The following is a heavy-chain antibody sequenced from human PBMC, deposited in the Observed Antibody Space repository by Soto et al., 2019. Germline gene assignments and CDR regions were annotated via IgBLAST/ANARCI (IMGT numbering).Heavy chain of an antibody. D-gene: IGHD2-21*01. CDR2: VFHSGTT. V-gene: IGHV4-59*03. J-gene: IGHJ5*02. Sequence: LSLTRTVSGGSMTSFYWSWIRQPPGKGLEWIGYVFHSGTTNYNPSLKSRVIISVYTSKHQFSLRLNSVTAADTAVYYCAGSISGDPWFDPWGQGTLVTVSS. CDR3: AGSISGDPWFDP. CDR1: GGSMTSFY.